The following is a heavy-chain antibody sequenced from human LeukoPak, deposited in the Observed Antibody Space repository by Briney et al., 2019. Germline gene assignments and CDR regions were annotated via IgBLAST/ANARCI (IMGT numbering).Heavy chain of an antibody. D-gene: IGHD6-6*01. Sequence: PSQTLSLTCTVSGGSINSENYFWSWIRQHPVRGLEWIGYISYSGSTYYNPSLKSRITISVDTSKNQFSLKLSSVTAADTAVYYCARHDAGIAARPFDNWGQGTLVTVSS. V-gene: IGHV4-30-4*08. CDR3: ARHDAGIAARPFDN. CDR1: GGSINSENYF. J-gene: IGHJ4*02. CDR2: ISYSGST.